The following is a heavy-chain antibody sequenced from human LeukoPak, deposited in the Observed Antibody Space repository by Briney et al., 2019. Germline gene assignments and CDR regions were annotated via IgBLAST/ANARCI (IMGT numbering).Heavy chain of an antibody. CDR3: ARGDVVVSAAVRFDP. CDR2: ISAHNGKT. D-gene: IGHD2-2*01. CDR1: GYTFTSYG. V-gene: IGHV1-18*01. J-gene: IGHJ5*02. Sequence: GASVKVSCKASGYTFTSYGITWVRQAPGQGLEWMGWISAHNGKTNYAQKSQGRVAMTTDTPTSTAYMELRSLRSDDTAVYYCARGDVVVSAAVRFDPWGQGTLVTVSS.